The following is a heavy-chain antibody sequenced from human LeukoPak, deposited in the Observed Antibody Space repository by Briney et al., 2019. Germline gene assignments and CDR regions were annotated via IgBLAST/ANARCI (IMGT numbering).Heavy chain of an antibody. D-gene: IGHD3-3*01. Sequence: SETLSLTCTVSGGSISSYYWSWIRQPPGKGLEWIGYIYYSGSTNYNPSLKSRVTISVDTSKNQFSPKRSSVTAADTAVYYCARETSLITIFGVVTQGFDPWGQGTLATVSS. CDR1: GGSISSYY. CDR2: IYYSGST. V-gene: IGHV4-59*01. CDR3: ARETSLITIFGVVTQGFDP. J-gene: IGHJ5*02.